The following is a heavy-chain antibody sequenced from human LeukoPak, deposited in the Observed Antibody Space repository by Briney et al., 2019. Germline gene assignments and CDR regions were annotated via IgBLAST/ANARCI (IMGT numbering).Heavy chain of an antibody. D-gene: IGHD3-22*01. Sequence: GGSLRLSCAASGLTFSSYWMHWVRQAPGKGLVWVSRINSDGSSTSYADSVKGRFTISRDNAKNTLYLQMNSLRAEDTAVYYCARDYYDSSGYYSSKFDYWGQGTLVTVSS. V-gene: IGHV3-74*01. CDR3: ARDYYDSSGYYSSKFDY. CDR2: INSDGSST. J-gene: IGHJ4*02. CDR1: GLTFSSYW.